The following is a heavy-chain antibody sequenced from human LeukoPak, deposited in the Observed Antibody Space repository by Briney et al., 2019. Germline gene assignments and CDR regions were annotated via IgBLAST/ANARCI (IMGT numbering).Heavy chain of an antibody. D-gene: IGHD6-13*01. V-gene: IGHV3-30*18. J-gene: IGHJ4*02. Sequence: GGSLRLSCAASGFTFSSYGMHWVRQAPGKGLEWVAVISYYGSNKYYADSVKGRFTISRDNSKNTLYLQMNSLRAEDTAVYYCAKDQGGGIAAAGTGFDYWGQGTLVTVSS. CDR1: GFTFSSYG. CDR2: ISYYGSNK. CDR3: AKDQGGGIAAAGTGFDY.